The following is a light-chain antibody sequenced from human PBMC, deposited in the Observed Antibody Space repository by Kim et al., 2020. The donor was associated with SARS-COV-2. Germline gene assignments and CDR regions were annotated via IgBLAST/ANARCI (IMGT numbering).Light chain of an antibody. CDR2: WAS. CDR1: QSVLYSSNNKNY. Sequence: DIVMTQSPDSLAVSLGERATINCKSSQSVLYSSNNKNYLAWYQQKPGQPPKLLIYWASTRESGVPDRFSGSGSGTDLTLTISSLQAEDVAVYYCQQYYSTPSYTFGQGTKLEI. J-gene: IGKJ2*01. CDR3: QQYYSTPSYT. V-gene: IGKV4-1*01.